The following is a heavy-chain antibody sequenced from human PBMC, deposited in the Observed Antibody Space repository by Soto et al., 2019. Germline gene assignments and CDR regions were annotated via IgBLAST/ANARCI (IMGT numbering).Heavy chain of an antibody. D-gene: IGHD3-22*01. V-gene: IGHV1-18*01. J-gene: IGHJ4*02. CDR2: ISAYNGNT. CDR1: GYTFTSYC. Sequence: QVQLVQSGAEVKKPGASVKVSCKASGYTFTSYCISWVRQAPGQGLEWMGWISAYNGNTNYAQKLQGRVTMTTDTSTSTAYMELRSLRSDDTAVYYCARDLGDYDSSGYYLAYFDYRGQGTLVTVSS. CDR3: ARDLGDYDSSGYYLAYFDY.